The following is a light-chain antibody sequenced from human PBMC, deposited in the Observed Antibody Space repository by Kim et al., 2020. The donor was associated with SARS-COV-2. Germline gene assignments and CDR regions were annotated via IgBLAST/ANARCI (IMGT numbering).Light chain of an antibody. CDR2: DVN. Sequence: QPALTQPASVSGSPGQSITISCTGTSSDIGDYDSVSWYQQYPGKAPKLMIFDVNKRPSGVSGRISGSKSANTASLTFSGLQAEDEADYYCSSYTNSRTLVFGGGTQLNVL. CDR1: SSDIGDYDS. V-gene: IGLV2-14*03. J-gene: IGLJ2*01. CDR3: SSYTNSRTLV.